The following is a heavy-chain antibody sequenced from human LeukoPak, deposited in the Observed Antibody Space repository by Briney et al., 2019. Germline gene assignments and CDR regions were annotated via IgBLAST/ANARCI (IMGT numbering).Heavy chain of an antibody. Sequence: GASVKVSCKASGYTFTSYYMHWVRQAPGQGLEWMGGIIPIFGTANYAQKFQGRVTITADESTSTAYMELSSLRSEDTAVYYCARDFLYDYADYWGQGTLVTVSS. V-gene: IGHV1-69*13. CDR3: ARDFLYDYADY. D-gene: IGHD3-16*01. J-gene: IGHJ4*02. CDR1: GYTFTSYY. CDR2: IIPIFGTA.